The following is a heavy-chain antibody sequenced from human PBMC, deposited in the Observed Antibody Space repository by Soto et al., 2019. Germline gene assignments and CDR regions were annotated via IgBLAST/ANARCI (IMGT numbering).Heavy chain of an antibody. CDR3: ARGTTGTTRLYFDY. CDR1: GFTFSNYG. CDR2: ICYDGSNA. V-gene: IGHV3-33*01. J-gene: IGHJ4*02. D-gene: IGHD1-1*01. Sequence: HVQLVESGGGVVQPGRSLRLSCAASGFTFSNYGMHWLRQAPGKGLEWVAVICYDGSNADYADSVTGRFTISRDNSKNTLYVQLSGLAAEDTAVYYCARGTTGTTRLYFDYWGQGILGTVSS.